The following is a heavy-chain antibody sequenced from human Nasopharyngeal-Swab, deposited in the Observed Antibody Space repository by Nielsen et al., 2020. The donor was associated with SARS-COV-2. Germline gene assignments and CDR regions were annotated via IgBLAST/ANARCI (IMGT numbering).Heavy chain of an antibody. CDR1: GYTFTNHF. J-gene: IGHJ4*02. D-gene: IGHD6-6*01. V-gene: IGHV1-46*01. CDR3: ARVYSRSFEY. Sequence: ASVKVSCKASGYTFTNHFMHWVRQAPGQGLEWMGMINPSGGSTGYAQNFQGRVTVTRDTSTSTVYMELSSLSSEDTAVYYCARVYSRSFEYWGQGTQVTVSS. CDR2: INPSGGST.